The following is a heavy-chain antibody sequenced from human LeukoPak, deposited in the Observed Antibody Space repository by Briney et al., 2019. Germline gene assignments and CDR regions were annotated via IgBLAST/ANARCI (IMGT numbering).Heavy chain of an antibody. CDR2: ISSGSSTI. J-gene: IGHJ3*02. Sequence: PGGSLRLTCAASGFTFSAYSMNWVRQASGKGLEWVSYISSGSSTIYYADSVKGRFTISRDNAKNSLYLQLNSLRVEDTAVYYCPRGMYYYGSGSYMIAFDIWGQGTMVTVSA. V-gene: IGHV3-48*04. CDR3: PRGMYYYGSGSYMIAFDI. D-gene: IGHD3-10*01. CDR1: GFTFSAYS.